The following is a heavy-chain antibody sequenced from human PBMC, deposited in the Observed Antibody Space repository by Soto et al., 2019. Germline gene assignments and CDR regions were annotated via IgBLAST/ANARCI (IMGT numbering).Heavy chain of an antibody. V-gene: IGHV1-69*13. D-gene: IGHD3-3*01. CDR1: GGTFSSYA. CDR3: ASGEMSYDFWSGYSERPYYFDY. Sequence: SVKVSCKASGGTFSSYAISWVRQAPGQGLEWMGGIIPIFGTANYAQKFQGRVTITADESTSTAYMELSSLRSADTAVYYCASGEMSYDFWSGYSERPYYFDYWGQGTLVTVSS. CDR2: IIPIFGTA. J-gene: IGHJ4*02.